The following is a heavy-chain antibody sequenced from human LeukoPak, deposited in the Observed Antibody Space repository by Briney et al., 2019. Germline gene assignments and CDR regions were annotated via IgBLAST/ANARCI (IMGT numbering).Heavy chain of an antibody. V-gene: IGHV4-61*05. Sequence: PSETLSLTCNVSGDSISRSRHFWAWIRQSPGRGLEWIGYIYYSGSTNYNPSLKSRVTISVDTSKNQFSLRLSSVTAADTAVYYCAGGGYSYGFVDYWGQGTLVTVSS. D-gene: IGHD5-18*01. CDR1: GDSISRSRHF. CDR2: IYYSGST. J-gene: IGHJ4*02. CDR3: AGGGYSYGFVDY.